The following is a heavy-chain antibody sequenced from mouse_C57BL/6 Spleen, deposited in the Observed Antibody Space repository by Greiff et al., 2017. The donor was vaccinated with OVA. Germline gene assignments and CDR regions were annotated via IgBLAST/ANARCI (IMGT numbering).Heavy chain of an antibody. J-gene: IGHJ1*03. CDR1: GFTFSDSG. V-gene: IGHV5-17*01. CDR2: LSSGSSTI. CDR3: ARDGYYRYFDV. Sequence: EVKLQESGGGLVKPGGSLKLSCAASGFTFSDSGMHWVRQAPEKGLEWVAYLSSGSSTIYYADTVKGRFTISRDNAKNTLFLQMTSLRSEDTAMYYCARDGYYRYFDVWGTGTTVTVSS. D-gene: IGHD2-3*01.